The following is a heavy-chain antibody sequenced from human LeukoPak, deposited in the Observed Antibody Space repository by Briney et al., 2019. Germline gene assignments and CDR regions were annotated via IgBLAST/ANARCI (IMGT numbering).Heavy chain of an antibody. CDR2: ISSSSSYI. Sequence: GGSLRLSCAASGFTLSSYSMNWVRQAPGKGLEWVPSISSSSSYIYYADSVKGRFTISRDNAKNSLYLQMNSLRAEDTAVYYCARGRRVPAAIDAFDIWGQGTMVTVSS. CDR3: ARGRRVPAAIDAFDI. CDR1: GFTLSSYS. D-gene: IGHD2-2*01. V-gene: IGHV3-21*01. J-gene: IGHJ3*02.